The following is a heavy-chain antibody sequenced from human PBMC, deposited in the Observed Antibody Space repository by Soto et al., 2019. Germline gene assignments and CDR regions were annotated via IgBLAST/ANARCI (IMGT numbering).Heavy chain of an antibody. CDR1: GFTFSSYA. CDR3: AKAAGGCSSTSCYELDY. Sequence: EVQLLESGGGLVQPGGSLRLSCAASGFTFSSYAMSWVRQAPGKGLEWVSAISGSGGSTYYADSVKGRFTISRDNSKNTLYLQMNSVRAEDTAVYYCAKAAGGCSSTSCYELDYWGQGTLVTVSS. V-gene: IGHV3-23*01. D-gene: IGHD2-2*01. J-gene: IGHJ4*02. CDR2: ISGSGGST.